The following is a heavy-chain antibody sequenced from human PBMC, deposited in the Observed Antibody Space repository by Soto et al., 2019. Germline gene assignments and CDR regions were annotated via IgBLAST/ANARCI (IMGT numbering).Heavy chain of an antibody. J-gene: IGHJ6*02. Sequence: ASVKVSCKASGYTFTSYGISWVRQAPGQGLEWMGWISAYNGNTNYAQKLQGRVTMTTDTSTSTAYMELRSLRSDDTAVYYCARDRDSSGWYYYYGMDVRGQGTTVTVSS. V-gene: IGHV1-18*01. CDR2: ISAYNGNT. CDR3: ARDRDSSGWYYYYGMDV. D-gene: IGHD6-19*01. CDR1: GYTFTSYG.